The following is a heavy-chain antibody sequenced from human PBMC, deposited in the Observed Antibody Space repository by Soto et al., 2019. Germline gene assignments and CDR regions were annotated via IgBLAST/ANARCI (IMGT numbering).Heavy chain of an antibody. D-gene: IGHD1-26*01. V-gene: IGHV3-66*01. J-gene: IGHJ4*02. Sequence: GGSLRLSCAASGFTVSSNYMSWVRQAPGKGLEWVSVIYSGGSTYYADSVKGRFTISRDNSKNTLYLQMNSLRAEDTAVYYCARERGSLYFDYWGQGTLVTVSS. CDR2: IYSGGST. CDR3: ARERGSLYFDY. CDR1: GFTVSSNY.